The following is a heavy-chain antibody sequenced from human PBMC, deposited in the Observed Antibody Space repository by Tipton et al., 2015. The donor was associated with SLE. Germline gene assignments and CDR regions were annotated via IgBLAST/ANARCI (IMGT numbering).Heavy chain of an antibody. D-gene: IGHD5-12*01. CDR2: INHSGST. V-gene: IGHV4-34*01. Sequence: TLSLTCAVYGGSFSGYYLSWIRQPPGKGLEWIGEINHSGSTNYNPSLKSRVTISVDTSKNQFSLKLSSVTAADTAVYYCARGAPYSGNENDFFDYWGQGTLVTVSS. J-gene: IGHJ4*02. CDR1: GGSFSGYY. CDR3: ARGAPYSGNENDFFDY.